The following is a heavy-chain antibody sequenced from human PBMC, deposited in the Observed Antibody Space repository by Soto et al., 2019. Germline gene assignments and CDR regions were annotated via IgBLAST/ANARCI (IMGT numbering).Heavy chain of an antibody. CDR1: GFTFSSYS. CDR2: ISSSSSTI. CDR3: ARDITSGGY. J-gene: IGHJ4*02. D-gene: IGHD1-20*01. Sequence: EVQLVESGGGLVQPGGSLRLSCAASGFTFSSYSMNWVRQAPGKGLEWVSYISSSSSTIYYADSVKGRLTISRDNAKNSLYLQMKSLRDEDTAVYYCARDITSGGYWGLGTLVTVSS. V-gene: IGHV3-48*02.